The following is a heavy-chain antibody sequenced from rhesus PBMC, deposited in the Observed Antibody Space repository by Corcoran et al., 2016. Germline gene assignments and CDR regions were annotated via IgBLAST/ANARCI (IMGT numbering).Heavy chain of an antibody. V-gene: IGHV1-111*02. Sequence: EVQLVQSGAEVKKPVASVKISCKASGYTFTDYYLHWVRQAPGKGLDWMGLVDSEDGEARHAQKCQDRVTITADTSTDTAYMELSSLRSEDTAVYYCATDVLSGVIINFGYWGQGVLVTVSS. J-gene: IGHJ4*01. CDR2: VDSEDGEA. CDR3: ATDVLSGVIINFGY. CDR1: GYTFTDYY. D-gene: IGHD3-34*01.